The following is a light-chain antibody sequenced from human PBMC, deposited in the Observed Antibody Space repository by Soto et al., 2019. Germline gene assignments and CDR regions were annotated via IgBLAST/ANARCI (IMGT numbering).Light chain of an antibody. CDR2: GAS. J-gene: IGKJ4*01. V-gene: IGKV3-20*01. CDR1: QSVSSSY. Sequence: EVVMTQSPATLSVSPGERATLSCRASQSVSSSYLAWYQQKPGQAPRLLIYGASSRATGIPDRFSGSGSGTDFTLTISRLEPEDFAVYYCQQYGSSLALTFGGGTKVDNK. CDR3: QQYGSSLALT.